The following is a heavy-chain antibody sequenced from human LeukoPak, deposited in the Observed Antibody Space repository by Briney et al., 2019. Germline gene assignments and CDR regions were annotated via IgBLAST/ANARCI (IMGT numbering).Heavy chain of an antibody. J-gene: IGHJ3*02. CDR3: ARGYAGEVDAFDI. D-gene: IGHD5-12*01. V-gene: IGHV1-69*05. Sequence: ASVKVSCKASGGTFSSYAISWVRQAPGQGLEWMGRIIPIFGTANYAQKFQGRVTITTDESTSTAYMELSSLRSEDTAVFYCARGYAGEVDAFDIWGQGTMVTVSS. CDR2: IIPIFGTA. CDR1: GGTFSSYA.